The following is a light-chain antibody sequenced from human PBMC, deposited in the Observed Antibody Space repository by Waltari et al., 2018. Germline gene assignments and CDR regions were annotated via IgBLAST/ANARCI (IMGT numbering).Light chain of an antibody. CDR3: AAWDDGLNGWV. Sequence: QSVLTQPPSASGSPGQRVTTSCSGGGSTIGSNTVIWYQQFPGAAPKLLIYTNSQRPAGVPDRFSGSKSGTSGYLAISGLQSEDEADYYCAAWDDGLNGWVFGGRTKLTVL. CDR1: GSTIGSNT. J-gene: IGLJ3*02. V-gene: IGLV1-44*01. CDR2: TNS.